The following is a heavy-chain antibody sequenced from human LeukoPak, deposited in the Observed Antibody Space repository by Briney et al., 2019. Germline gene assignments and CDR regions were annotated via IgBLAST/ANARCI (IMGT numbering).Heavy chain of an antibody. CDR1: GGSISSYY. J-gene: IGHJ6*02. D-gene: IGHD3-10*01. CDR2: IYYSGST. CDR3: ASSMVRGVLSGMDV. Sequence: PSETLSLTCTGSGGSISSYYWSWIRQPPGKGLEWIGYIYYSGSTNYNPSLKSRVTISVDTSKNQFSLKLSSVTAADTAVYYCASSMVRGVLSGMDVWGQGTTVTVS. V-gene: IGHV4-59*08.